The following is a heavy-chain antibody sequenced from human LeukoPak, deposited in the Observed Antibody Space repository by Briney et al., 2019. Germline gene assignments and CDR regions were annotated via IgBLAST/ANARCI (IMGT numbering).Heavy chain of an antibody. V-gene: IGHV4-59*01. CDR2: IYYSGST. CDR3: ARARGYIAAAGKFFYMDV. CDR1: GGSISSYY. Sequence: SETLSLTCTVSGGSISSYYWSWIRQPPGKGLEWLGYIYYSGSTNYNPSLKSRVTISVDTSKNQFSLKLSSVTAADTAVYYCARARGYIAAAGKFFYMDVWGKGTTVTVSS. J-gene: IGHJ6*03. D-gene: IGHD6-13*01.